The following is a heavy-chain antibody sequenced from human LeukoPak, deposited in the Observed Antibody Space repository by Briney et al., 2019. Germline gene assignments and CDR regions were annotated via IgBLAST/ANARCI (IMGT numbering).Heavy chain of an antibody. Sequence: SVKVSCKASGYTFTSYGISWVRQAPGQGLEWMGGIIPIFGTANYAQKFQGRVTITADESTSTAYMELSSLRSEDTAVYYCAREGYYYDSGGYPFDYWGQGTLVTVSS. V-gene: IGHV1-69*13. D-gene: IGHD3-22*01. CDR2: IIPIFGTA. CDR3: AREGYYYDSGGYPFDY. J-gene: IGHJ4*02. CDR1: GYTFTSYG.